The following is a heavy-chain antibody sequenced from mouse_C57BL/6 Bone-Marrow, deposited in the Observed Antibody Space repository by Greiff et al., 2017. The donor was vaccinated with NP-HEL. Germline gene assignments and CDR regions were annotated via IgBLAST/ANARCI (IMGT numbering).Heavy chain of an antibody. CDR3: TTSDYDINSYYY. V-gene: IGHV1-81*01. Sequence: VQPQQSGAELVRPGASVKLSCKASGYTFTSYGISWVKQRTGQGLEWIGEIYPCGGNTYYNEKFKGKATLTGDKSSSTAYMELSSLTSDDSAVYCCTTSDYDINSYYYWCQGTSPTLSS. CDR1: GYTFTSYG. D-gene: IGHD2-4*01. J-gene: IGHJ2*03. CDR2: IYPCGGNT.